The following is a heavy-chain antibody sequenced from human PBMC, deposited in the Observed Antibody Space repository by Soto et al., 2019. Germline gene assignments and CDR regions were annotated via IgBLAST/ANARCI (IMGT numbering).Heavy chain of an antibody. J-gene: IGHJ4*02. CDR1: GFTFDEYA. CDR3: AKDMYSSTSWPVN. Sequence: QPGGSLRLSCAASGFTFDEYAIQWVRQAPGKGLEWVSSINWNGGSIDNADPVKRRFTVSRDNAKHSLYLQMNSLRVEATALYYCAKDMYSSTSWPVNWGQGTLVTVSS. CDR2: INWNGGSI. V-gene: IGHV3-9*01. D-gene: IGHD6-6*01.